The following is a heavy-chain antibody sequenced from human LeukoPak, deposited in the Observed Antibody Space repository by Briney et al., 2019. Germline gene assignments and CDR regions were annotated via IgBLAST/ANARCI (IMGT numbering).Heavy chain of an antibody. CDR3: AREEWELLKEGWFDP. CDR1: GGSISSYY. D-gene: IGHD1-26*01. V-gene: IGHV4-4*07. CDR2: IYTSGST. J-gene: IGHJ5*02. Sequence: SETLFLTCTVSGGSISSYYWSWIRQPAGKGLEWIGRIYTSGSTNYNPSLKSRVTISVDKSKNQFSLKLSSVTAADTAVYYCAREEWELLKEGWFDPWGQGTLVTVSS.